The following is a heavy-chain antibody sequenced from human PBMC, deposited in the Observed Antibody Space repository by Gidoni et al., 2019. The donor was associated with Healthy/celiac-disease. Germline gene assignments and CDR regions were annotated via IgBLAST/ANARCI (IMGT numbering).Heavy chain of an antibody. CDR2: IYPGDSDT. CDR1: GYSSTSYW. CDR3: ERLYGTWILLFDY. D-gene: IGHD2-2*03. Sequence: EVQLVQSGAEVTKPGESLKISCKGSGYSSTSYWIGWVGQMTGKGLEWMGIIYPGDSDTRYSPSFQGQVTISADKYMSNGYMQWSSLKASDTAMYYCERLYGTWILLFDYWGQGTLVTVSS. J-gene: IGHJ4*02. V-gene: IGHV5-51*03.